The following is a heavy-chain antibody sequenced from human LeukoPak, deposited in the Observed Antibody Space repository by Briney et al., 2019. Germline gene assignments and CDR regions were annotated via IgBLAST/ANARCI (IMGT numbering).Heavy chain of an antibody. CDR2: IYHTGNT. V-gene: IGHV4-4*02. J-gene: IGHJ3*02. CDR1: GGSIRSNNW. D-gene: IGHD5-12*01. Sequence: SETLSLTCAVSGGSIRSNNWWTWVRKPPGKGLEWIGEIYHTGNTNYNPSLKSRLTISVDRSKNQFSLKLSSVTAADTAVYYCARDPGGGYKDDALDIWGQGTMVTVTS. CDR3: ARDPGGGYKDDALDI.